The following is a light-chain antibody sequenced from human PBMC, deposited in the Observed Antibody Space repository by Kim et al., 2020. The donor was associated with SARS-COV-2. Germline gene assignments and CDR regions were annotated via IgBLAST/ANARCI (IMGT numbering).Light chain of an antibody. CDR2: YDV. Sequence: APGKPAEISCGVPKIGRKSVNWYQQRPGQAPVRVIHYDVDRPSGIPDRFSGSNSGNTATLTISRVEAGDEADYYCQVWDDSSDQVVFGGGTQLTVL. V-gene: IGLV3-21*01. J-gene: IGLJ3*02. CDR1: KIGRKS. CDR3: QVWDDSSDQVV.